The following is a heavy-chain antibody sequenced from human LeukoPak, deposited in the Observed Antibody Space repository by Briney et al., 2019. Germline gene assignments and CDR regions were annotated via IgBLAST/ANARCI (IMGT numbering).Heavy chain of an antibody. Sequence: ASVKVSCKASGYTFTNYDISWVRQAPGQGLEWMGRIYAYNGNTKYAQKLQGRVTMATDTSTSTAYMELGSLRSDDTAVYFCARGYGYSYGLFDYWGQGTLVTVSS. V-gene: IGHV1-18*01. CDR3: ARGYGYSYGLFDY. CDR1: GYTFTNYD. D-gene: IGHD5-18*01. J-gene: IGHJ4*02. CDR2: IYAYNGNT.